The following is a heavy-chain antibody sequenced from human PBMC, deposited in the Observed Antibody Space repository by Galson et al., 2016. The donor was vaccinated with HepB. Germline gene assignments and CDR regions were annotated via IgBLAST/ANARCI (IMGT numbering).Heavy chain of an antibody. CDR2: TRNRRNSFIT. V-gene: IGHV3-72*01. CDR3: VRWVSGAADY. Sequence: SLRLSCAASGFTFNNYAMTWVRQGPGKGLEWVGRTRNRRNSFITEYAASVRGRFTISRDDSKNSVYLQMNSLKTEDTAVYYCVRWVSGAADYWGQGALVTVSS. CDR1: GFTFNNYA. J-gene: IGHJ4*02. D-gene: IGHD5/OR15-5a*01.